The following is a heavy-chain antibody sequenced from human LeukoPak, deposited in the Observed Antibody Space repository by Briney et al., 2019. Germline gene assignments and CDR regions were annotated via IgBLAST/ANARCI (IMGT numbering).Heavy chain of an antibody. Sequence: SETLSLTCTVSGGSISSYYWSWIRQPAGKGLEWIGRIYGSGSSNYNPSLKSRVTMSVDTSKNHFSLKLSSVTAADTAVYYCARDGIEESYYCGFDAWGQGTTVTVSS. CDR3: ARDGIEESYYCGFDA. D-gene: IGHD3-10*01. CDR1: GGSISSYY. CDR2: IYGSGSS. V-gene: IGHV4-4*07. J-gene: IGHJ6*02.